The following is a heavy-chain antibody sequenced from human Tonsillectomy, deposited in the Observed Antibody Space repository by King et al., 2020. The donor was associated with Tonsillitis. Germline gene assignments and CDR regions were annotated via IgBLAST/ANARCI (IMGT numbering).Heavy chain of an antibody. V-gene: IGHV4-34*01. CDR2: INHSGST. CDR1: GGSFSGYY. Sequence: VQLQQWGAGLLKPSETLSLTCAVYGGSFSGYYWSWIRQPPGKGLEWIGEINHSGSTNYNPSLKSRVTISVDTSKNQFSLKLSSVTAADTAVYYCARGRKSYYYGSGSYYNVYVDYWGQGTLVTVSS. CDR3: ARGRKSYYYGSGSYYNVYVDY. D-gene: IGHD3-10*01. J-gene: IGHJ4*02.